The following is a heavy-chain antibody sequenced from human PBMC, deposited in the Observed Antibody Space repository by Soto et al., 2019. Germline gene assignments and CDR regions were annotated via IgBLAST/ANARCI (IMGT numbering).Heavy chain of an antibody. Sequence: QVQLVESGGGVVQPGRSLRLSCAASGFTFSSYGMHWVRQAPGKGLEWVAVISYDGSNKYYADSVKGRFTISRDNSKNTLYLQMNSLRAEDTAVYYCAKGWGRYNWSPGYFDYWGQGTLVTVSS. D-gene: IGHD1-20*01. J-gene: IGHJ4*02. V-gene: IGHV3-30*18. CDR3: AKGWGRYNWSPGYFDY. CDR2: ISYDGSNK. CDR1: GFTFSSYG.